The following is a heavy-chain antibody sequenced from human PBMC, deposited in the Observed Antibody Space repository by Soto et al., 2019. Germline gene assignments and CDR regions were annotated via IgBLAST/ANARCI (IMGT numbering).Heavy chain of an antibody. J-gene: IGHJ4*02. Sequence: GGALKISCKGSGYSFTSYLIGSGRQMPGKKLEWMGIIYPGDSDTRYSPSFQGQVTISADKSISTAYLQWSSLKASDTAMYYCARHALQYYYDSSGYTFDYWGQGTLVTVSS. CDR2: IYPGDSDT. CDR3: ARHALQYYYDSSGYTFDY. CDR1: GYSFTSYL. V-gene: IGHV5-51*01. D-gene: IGHD3-22*01.